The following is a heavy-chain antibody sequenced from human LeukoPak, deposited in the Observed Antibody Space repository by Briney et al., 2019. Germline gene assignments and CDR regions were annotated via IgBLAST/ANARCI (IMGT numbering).Heavy chain of an antibody. V-gene: IGHV3-23*01. CDR1: GFTFSGYA. CDR2: ISGSGGST. J-gene: IGHJ4*02. D-gene: IGHD3-22*01. Sequence: GGSLRLSCAASGFTFSGYAMSWVRQAPGKGLEWVSAISGSGGSTYYADSVKGRFTISRDNSKNTLYLQMNSLRAEDTAVYYCAKTRTSGYYYDSSGYHFDYWGQGTLVTVSS. CDR3: AKTRTSGYYYDSSGYHFDY.